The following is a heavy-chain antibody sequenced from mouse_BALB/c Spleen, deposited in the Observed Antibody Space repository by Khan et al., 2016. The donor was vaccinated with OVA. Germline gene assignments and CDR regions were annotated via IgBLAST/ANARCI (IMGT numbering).Heavy chain of an antibody. Sequence: IQLVQSGPELVKPGASVKISCKASGYSFTGYFMNWVKQSHGKSLEWIGRINPYNGDTFYNQKFKGKATLTVDKSSSTAHMELLSLTSEDSAVYYCTDGYYLDAMDYWGQGTSVTVSS. J-gene: IGHJ4*01. CDR2: INPYNGDT. CDR3: TDGYYLDAMDY. CDR1: GYSFTGYF. V-gene: IGHV1-37*01. D-gene: IGHD2-3*01.